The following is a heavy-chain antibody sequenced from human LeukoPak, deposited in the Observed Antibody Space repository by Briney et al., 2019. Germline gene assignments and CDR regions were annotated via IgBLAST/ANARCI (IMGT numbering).Heavy chain of an antibody. V-gene: IGHV4-30-2*01. CDR2: IYHSGST. CDR1: GGSISSGGYS. CDR3: ARSVAAAGKIDY. Sequence: SETLSLTCAVSGGSISSGGYSWSWIRQPPGKGLEWIGYIYHSGSTYYNPSLKSRVTISVDRSKNQFSLKLSSVTAADTAVYYCARSVAAAGKIDYWGQGTLVTASS. D-gene: IGHD6-13*01. J-gene: IGHJ4*02.